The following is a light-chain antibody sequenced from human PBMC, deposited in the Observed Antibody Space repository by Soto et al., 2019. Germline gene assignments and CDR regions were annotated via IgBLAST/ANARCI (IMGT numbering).Light chain of an antibody. Sequence: PGERATLSCRATRSVNNFVAWYQQKPGQAPSLLISDASNRATGIPDRFSDSGSGTDFTLTINSLEPEDFAVYFCHQRAGWPPTFGGGTKVEIK. J-gene: IGKJ4*01. CDR1: RSVNNF. CDR2: DAS. V-gene: IGKV3-11*01. CDR3: HQRAGWPPT.